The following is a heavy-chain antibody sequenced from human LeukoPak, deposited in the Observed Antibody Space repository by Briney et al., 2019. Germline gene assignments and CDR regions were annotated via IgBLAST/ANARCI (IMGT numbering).Heavy chain of an antibody. V-gene: IGHV3-23*01. J-gene: IGHJ4*02. D-gene: IGHD5-18*01. CDR3: AKESDTAMPGTTYFDY. CDR2: ISGSGGST. Sequence: GGSLRLSCAVSGVTFSDYAMSWVRQAPGKGLEWVSAISGSGGSTYYADSVKGRFTISRDNSKNTLYLQMNSLRAEDTAVYYCAKESDTAMPGTTYFDYWGQGTLVTVSS. CDR1: GVTFSDYA.